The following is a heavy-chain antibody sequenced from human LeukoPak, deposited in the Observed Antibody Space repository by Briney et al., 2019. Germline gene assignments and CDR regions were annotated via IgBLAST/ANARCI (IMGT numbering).Heavy chain of an antibody. Sequence: GGXLRLSXAXSGFTFSSYAMSWVRQAPGKGLEWVSAISGSGGSTYYADSVKGRFTISRDNSKNTLYLQMNSLRAEDTAVYYCAKAGGERSSSSSWPEYFDYWGQGTLVTVSS. J-gene: IGHJ4*02. D-gene: IGHD6-13*01. CDR2: ISGSGGST. V-gene: IGHV3-23*01. CDR3: AKAGGERSSSSSWPEYFDY. CDR1: GFTFSSYA.